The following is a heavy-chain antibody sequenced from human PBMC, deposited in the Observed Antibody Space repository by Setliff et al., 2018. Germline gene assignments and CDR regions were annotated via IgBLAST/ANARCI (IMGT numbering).Heavy chain of an antibody. CDR1: EYSFTTYW. J-gene: IGHJ3*02. CDR3: ARRNTAMVYGFDI. V-gene: IGHV5-51*01. D-gene: IGHD5-18*01. CDR2: IYHGDSDT. Sequence: ESLKISCKASEYSFTTYWIGWVRQMPGKGLEWMGSIYHGDSDTRYSPSFQGQVTISADKSINTAYLQWSSLKASDTAMYYCARRNTAMVYGFDIWGQGTMVTVSS.